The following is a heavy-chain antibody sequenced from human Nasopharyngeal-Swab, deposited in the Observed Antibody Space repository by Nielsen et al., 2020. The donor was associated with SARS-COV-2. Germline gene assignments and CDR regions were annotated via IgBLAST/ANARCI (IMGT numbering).Heavy chain of an antibody. Sequence: SVKVTCKASGGTFISYAISWLRQAAAQGLEGMGGIIPIFGTANYAQKFQGRVTITADESNSTAYMVLSSLRSEDTAVYYCAREGNYGDYPDYYYYGMDVWGQGTTVTVSS. D-gene: IGHD4-17*01. CDR3: AREGNYGDYPDYYYYGMDV. CDR2: IIPIFGTA. CDR1: GGTFISYA. J-gene: IGHJ6*02. V-gene: IGHV1-69*13.